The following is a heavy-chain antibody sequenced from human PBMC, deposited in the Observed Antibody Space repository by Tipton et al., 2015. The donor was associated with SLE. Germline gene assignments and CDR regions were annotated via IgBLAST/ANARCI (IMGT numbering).Heavy chain of an antibody. D-gene: IGHD3-10*01. J-gene: IGHJ6*02. V-gene: IGHV5-51*03. CDR1: GYSFTSYW. CDR3: ARRNTMVQGVGSLWYYYYGMDV. Sequence: QLVQSGAEVKKPGESLKISCKGSGYSFTSYWIGWVRQMPGKGLEWMGIIYPGDSDTRYSPSFQGQVTISADKSISTAYLQWSSLKASDTAMYYCARRNTMVQGVGSLWYYYYGMDVWGQGTTVTVSS. CDR2: IYPGDSDT.